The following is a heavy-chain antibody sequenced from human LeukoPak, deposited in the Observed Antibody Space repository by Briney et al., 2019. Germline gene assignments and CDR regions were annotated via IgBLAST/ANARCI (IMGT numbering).Heavy chain of an antibody. J-gene: IGHJ4*02. CDR2: ISTYNGNT. D-gene: IGHD3-3*01. V-gene: IGHV1-18*01. CDR3: ARVLRYDFWSAYYFDY. Sequence: ASVKVSCKASGYTFNSYDITWVRQAPGQGLEWMAGISTYNGNTNYAQKVQGRVTMTTDTSTSTAYMELRSLRSDDTAVYYCARVLRYDFWSAYYFDYWGQGTLVTVSS. CDR1: GYTFNSYD.